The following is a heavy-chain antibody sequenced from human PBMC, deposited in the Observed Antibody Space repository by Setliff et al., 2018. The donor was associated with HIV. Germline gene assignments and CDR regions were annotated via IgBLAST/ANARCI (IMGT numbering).Heavy chain of an antibody. D-gene: IGHD4-17*01. CDR1: GGTFSSYA. CDR3: ARDQGLTVTHSDDAFDI. V-gene: IGHV1-69*13. J-gene: IGHJ3*02. CDR2: IIPIFGTA. Sequence: ASVKVSCKASGGTFSSYAISWVRQAPGQGLEWMGGIIPIFGTANYAQKFQGRVTITADESTSTAYMELSSLRSEDTAGYYCARDQGLTVTHSDDAFDIWGQGTMVTVSS.